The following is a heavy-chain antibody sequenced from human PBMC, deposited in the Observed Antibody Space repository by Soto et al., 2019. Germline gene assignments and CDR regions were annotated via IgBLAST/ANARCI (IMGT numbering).Heavy chain of an antibody. J-gene: IGHJ5*02. D-gene: IGHD6-13*01. Sequence: TSETLSLTCAVYGGSFSGYYWSWIRQPPGKGLEWIGEINHSGSTNYNPSLKSRVTISVETSKNQFSLKLSSVTAADTAVYYCARVGSSSWYGGHDWFDPWGQGTLVTVSS. V-gene: IGHV4-34*01. CDR1: GGSFSGYY. CDR3: ARVGSSSWYGGHDWFDP. CDR2: INHSGST.